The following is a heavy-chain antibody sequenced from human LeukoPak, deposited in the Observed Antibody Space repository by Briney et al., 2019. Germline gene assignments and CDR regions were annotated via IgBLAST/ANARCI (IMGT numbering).Heavy chain of an antibody. CDR3: AKAYYYGNNGPNGLLDF. V-gene: IGHV3-23*01. CDR1: GFIFRGHA. J-gene: IGHJ4*02. Sequence: PGGSLRLSCAASGFIFRGHAMTWVRQAPGKGLEWVSTISASDPTTHYADSVKGRFTISRDNSKNMVHLQMDSLRDDDTAVYYCAKAYYYGNNGPNGLLDFWGQGALVTVSS. CDR2: ISASDPTT. D-gene: IGHD3-22*01.